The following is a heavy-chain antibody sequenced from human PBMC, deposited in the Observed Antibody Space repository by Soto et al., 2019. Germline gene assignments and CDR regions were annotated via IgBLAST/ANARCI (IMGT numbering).Heavy chain of an antibody. CDR2: SRDKAQGYST. D-gene: IGHD2-15*01. CDR3: VRGGGGGLFDP. Sequence: EVQLVASGGGLVQPGGSLRLSCAGSGFTLSDHYIDWFRQAPGKGLEWVGRSRDKAQGYSTAYAASVKGRFTTSIDEAKNSVYLQMNSLKTEDKAIYYCVRGGGGGLFDPWGQGTMVTVSS. V-gene: IGHV3-72*01. J-gene: IGHJ5*02. CDR1: GFTLSDHY.